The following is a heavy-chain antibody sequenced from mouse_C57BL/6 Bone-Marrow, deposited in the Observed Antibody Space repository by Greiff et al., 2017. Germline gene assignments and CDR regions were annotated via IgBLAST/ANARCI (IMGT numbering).Heavy chain of an antibody. CDR1: GYSITSGYY. CDR2: ISYDGSN. Sequence: EVQLQESGPGLVKPSQSLSLTCSVTGYSITSGYYWNWIRQFPGNKLEWMGYISYDGSNNYNPSLKNRISITRDTSKNQFFLKLNSVTTEDTATYYCARPAHYYGSSYDAMDYWGQGTSVTVSS. D-gene: IGHD1-1*01. J-gene: IGHJ4*01. CDR3: ARPAHYYGSSYDAMDY. V-gene: IGHV3-6*01.